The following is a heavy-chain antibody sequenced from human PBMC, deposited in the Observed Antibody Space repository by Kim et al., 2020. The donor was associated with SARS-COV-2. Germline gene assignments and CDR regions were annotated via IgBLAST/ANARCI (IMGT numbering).Heavy chain of an antibody. CDR2: DGSNE. V-gene: IGHV3-30*02. Sequence: DGSNEAYTDSMKGRFTISRDNSKNTLYLQMNSLRAEDTAVYYCAKAEAYDYWGQGTLVTVSS. CDR3: AKAEAYDY. J-gene: IGHJ4*02.